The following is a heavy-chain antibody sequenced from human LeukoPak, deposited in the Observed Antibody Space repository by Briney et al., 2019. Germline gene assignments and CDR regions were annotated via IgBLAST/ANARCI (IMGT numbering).Heavy chain of an antibody. J-gene: IGHJ4*02. Sequence: PSETLSLTCTVSGGSISSYYWSWIRQPPGKGLEWIGYIYYSGSTNYNPSLKSRVTISVDTSKNQFSLKLSSVTAADTAVFYCARHPPGYSSSWYRGFFFDYWGQGTLVTVSS. CDR2: IYYSGST. V-gene: IGHV4-59*08. D-gene: IGHD6-13*01. CDR3: ARHPPGYSSSWYRGFFFDY. CDR1: GGSISSYY.